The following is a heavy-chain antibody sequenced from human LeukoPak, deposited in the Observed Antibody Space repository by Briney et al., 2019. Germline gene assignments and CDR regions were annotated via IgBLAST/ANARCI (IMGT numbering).Heavy chain of an antibody. D-gene: IGHD2-2*01. CDR1: GYTFTSYG. Sequence: ASVKVSCKASGYTFTSYGISWVRQAPGQGLEWMGWISAYNGNTNYAQKLQGRVTMTTDTSTSTAYMELRSLRSNDTAVYYCALTSGYCSSTSCYRVWFDPWGQGTLVTVSS. V-gene: IGHV1-18*01. CDR2: ISAYNGNT. CDR3: ALTSGYCSSTSCYRVWFDP. J-gene: IGHJ5*02.